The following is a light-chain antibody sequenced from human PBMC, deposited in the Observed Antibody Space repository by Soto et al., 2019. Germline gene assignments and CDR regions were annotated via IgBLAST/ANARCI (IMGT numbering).Light chain of an antibody. CDR2: GNS. Sequence: QSALTQPPSVSGAPGQRVTISCTGSSSNIGAGYDVHWYQQLPGTAPKLLIYGNSNRPSGVPDRFSGSKSGTSASLAITGAPAEDGADYYCQSYDSSLSGYVFGTGTKVTVL. CDR1: SSNIGAGYD. CDR3: QSYDSSLSGYV. V-gene: IGLV1-40*01. J-gene: IGLJ1*01.